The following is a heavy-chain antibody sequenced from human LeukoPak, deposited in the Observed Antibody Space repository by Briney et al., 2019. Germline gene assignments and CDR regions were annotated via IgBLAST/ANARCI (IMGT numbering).Heavy chain of an antibody. CDR1: GFKFSDHY. CDR2: SRNKASSYTT. CDR3: AKPLGGVFDS. D-gene: IGHD3-16*01. J-gene: IGHJ3*02. Sequence: SGGSLRLSCAASGFKFSDHYIDWVRQAPGKGLEWVGRSRNKASSYTTEYAASVEGRFTISRDVSESSLYLQMNSLRAEDTAVYYCAKPLGGVFDSWGQGTMVTVSA. V-gene: IGHV3-72*01.